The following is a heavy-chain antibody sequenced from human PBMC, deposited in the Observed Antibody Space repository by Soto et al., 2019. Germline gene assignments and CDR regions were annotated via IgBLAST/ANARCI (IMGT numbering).Heavy chain of an antibody. J-gene: IGHJ6*02. CDR2: IVVGSGNT. CDR1: GFTFTSSA. V-gene: IGHV1-58*01. Sequence: ASVKVSCKASGFTFTSSAVQWVRQARGQRLEWIGWIVVGSGNTNYAQKFQERVTITRDMSTSTAYMELSSLRSEDTAVYYCAAAGGGNWGYYYGMDVWGQGTTVTVSS. D-gene: IGHD2-15*01. CDR3: AAAGGGNWGYYYGMDV.